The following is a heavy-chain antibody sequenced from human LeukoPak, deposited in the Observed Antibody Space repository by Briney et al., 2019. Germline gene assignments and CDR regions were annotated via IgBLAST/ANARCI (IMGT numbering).Heavy chain of an antibody. D-gene: IGHD2-15*01. Sequence: SETLSLTCTVSGGSISSYYWSWIRQPPGKGLEWIGYIYYSGSTNYSPSLKSRVTISVDTSKNQFSLELSSVTAADTAVYYCARWAYCSGGSCYGRFDYWGQGTLVTVSS. CDR3: ARWAYCSGGSCYGRFDY. CDR1: GGSISSYY. CDR2: IYYSGST. V-gene: IGHV4-59*01. J-gene: IGHJ4*02.